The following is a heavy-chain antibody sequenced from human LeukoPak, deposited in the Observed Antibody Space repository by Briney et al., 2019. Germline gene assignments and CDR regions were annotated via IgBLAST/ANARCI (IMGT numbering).Heavy chain of an antibody. J-gene: IGHJ4*02. Sequence: GGSLRLSCAASGFTFDDYAMHWVRQAPGKGLEWVSGISWNSGSIGYADSVKGRFTISRDNAKNSLYLQMNSLRAEDTALYYCAKDLTPGAGIFDYWGQGTLVTVSS. D-gene: IGHD6-19*01. CDR3: AKDLTPGAGIFDY. CDR2: ISWNSGSI. V-gene: IGHV3-9*01. CDR1: GFTFDDYA.